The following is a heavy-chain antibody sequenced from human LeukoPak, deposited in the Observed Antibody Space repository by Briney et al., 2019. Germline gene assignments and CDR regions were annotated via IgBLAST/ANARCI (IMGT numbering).Heavy chain of an antibody. V-gene: IGHV3-23*01. CDR3: AKQSGNSYASGYYFDF. D-gene: IGHD5-18*01. CDR1: GFTFSSHA. Sequence: PGGSLRLSCAASGFTFSSHAMNWVRQAPGKGLKWVSSLSGSGGSTVYADSVKGRFTISRDNSKNTLFLQMNSLRAEDTAVYYCAKQSGNSYASGYYFDFWGQGTLVTVSS. J-gene: IGHJ4*02. CDR2: LSGSGGST.